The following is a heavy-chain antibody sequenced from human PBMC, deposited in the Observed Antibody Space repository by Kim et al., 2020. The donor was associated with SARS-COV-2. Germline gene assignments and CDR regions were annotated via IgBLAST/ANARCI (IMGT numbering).Heavy chain of an antibody. Sequence: ASVKVSCKASGYTFTSYYMHWVRQAPGQGLEWMGIINPSGGSTSYAQKFQGRVTMTRDTSTSTVYMELSSLRSEDTAVYYCAREDGYYGSGSSYETASASVWFDPWGQGTLVTVSS. CDR3: AREDGYYGSGSSYETASASVWFDP. V-gene: IGHV1-46*01. J-gene: IGHJ5*02. D-gene: IGHD3-10*01. CDR1: GYTFTSYY. CDR2: INPSGGST.